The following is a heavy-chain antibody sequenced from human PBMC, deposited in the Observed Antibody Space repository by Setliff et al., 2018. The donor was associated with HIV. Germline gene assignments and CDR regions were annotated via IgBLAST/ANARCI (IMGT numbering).Heavy chain of an antibody. CDR1: GFTFGDYG. J-gene: IGHJ4*02. V-gene: IGHV3-48*01. Sequence: PGGSLRLSCAASGFTFGDYGMSWVRQAPGKGLEWVSYLGKSNSRMTYAGSVKGRFTISGDNAKNTLYLQMNSLTSEDTAVYYCARDLNWASDYWGQGILVTVSS. CDR3: ARDLNWASDY. D-gene: IGHD1-1*01. CDR2: LGKSNSRM.